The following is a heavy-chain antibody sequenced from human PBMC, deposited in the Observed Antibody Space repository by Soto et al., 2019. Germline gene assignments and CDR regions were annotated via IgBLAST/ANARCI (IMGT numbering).Heavy chain of an antibody. Sequence: QVQLVQSGAEVKKPGASVKVSCKASGYTFTGYYMHWVRQAPGQGLEWMGWINPNSGGTNYAQKFQGRVTMTRDTSISTAYMERSRLRSDDTAVYYCARISYYYGSGSYYPSDWEFDPWGQGTLVTVSS. CDR3: ARISYYYGSGSYYPSDWEFDP. J-gene: IGHJ5*02. CDR1: GYTFTGYY. D-gene: IGHD3-10*01. V-gene: IGHV1-2*02. CDR2: INPNSGGT.